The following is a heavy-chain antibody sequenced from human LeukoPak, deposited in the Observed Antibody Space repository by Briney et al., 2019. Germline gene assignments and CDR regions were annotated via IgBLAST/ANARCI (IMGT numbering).Heavy chain of an antibody. CDR3: AKSDCSSTSCFTLPYYYYYGMDV. D-gene: IGHD2-2*01. J-gene: IGHJ6*02. Sequence: GGSLRLSCAASGCTFTSYSMNWVRQAPGKGLEWVSTISGGGGSTYYADSVKGRFTISRDNSKNTLYLQMNSLRAEDTAAYYCAKSDCSSTSCFTLPYYYYYGMDVWGQGTTVTVSS. CDR2: ISGGGGST. CDR1: GCTFTSYS. V-gene: IGHV3-23*01.